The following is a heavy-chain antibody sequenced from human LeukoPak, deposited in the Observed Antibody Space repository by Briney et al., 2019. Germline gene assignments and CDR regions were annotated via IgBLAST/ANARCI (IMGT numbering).Heavy chain of an antibody. J-gene: IGHJ3*02. V-gene: IGHV3-43*02. CDR3: AKDILSEQWHDAFDI. D-gene: IGHD6-19*01. CDR1: VFIVDDYA. Sequence: PGGSLRLSCAASVFIVDDYAMYWVRQAPGKGLEGVSLISGDGGSTYYADSVKGRFTISRDNSKNSLFLQMNSLRTEDTALYYCAKDILSEQWHDAFDIWGQGTMVTVSS. CDR2: ISGDGGST.